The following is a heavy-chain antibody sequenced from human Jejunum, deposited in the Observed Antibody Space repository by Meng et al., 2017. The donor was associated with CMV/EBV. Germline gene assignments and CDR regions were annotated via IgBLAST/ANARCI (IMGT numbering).Heavy chain of an antibody. D-gene: IGHD3-22*01. Sequence: QVQLVQSGSELKKPGALVKVSCKASGYTFTSYYIHWVRQAPGQGLEWMGVINPSGGSTNYAQKFQGRVTMTRDTSTSTVYMELSSLTSEDTALYYCARAVGSGFSHTYYFDYWGQGTLVTVSS. CDR2: INPSGGST. J-gene: IGHJ4*02. CDR1: GYTFTSYY. CDR3: ARAVGSGFSHTYYFDY. V-gene: IGHV1-46*01.